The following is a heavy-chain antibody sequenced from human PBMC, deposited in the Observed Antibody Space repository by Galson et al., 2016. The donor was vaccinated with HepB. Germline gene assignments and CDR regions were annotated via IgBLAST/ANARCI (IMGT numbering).Heavy chain of an antibody. CDR3: AKAPMNKRGPDY. Sequence: SLRLSCAGSGFTFSTYAMIWVRQAPGKGLEWVSSISGNDGYTDYADSMKGRFTISRDNSKNTLYLQMNSLRVEDTAVNYCAKAPMNKRGPDYRGQGTLVTVSS. CDR2: ISGNDGYT. V-gene: IGHV3-23*01. J-gene: IGHJ4*02. CDR1: GFTFSTYA. D-gene: IGHD1/OR15-1a*01.